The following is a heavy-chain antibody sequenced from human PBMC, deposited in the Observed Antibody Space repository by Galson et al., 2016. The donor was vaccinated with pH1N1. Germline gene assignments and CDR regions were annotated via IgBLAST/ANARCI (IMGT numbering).Heavy chain of an antibody. J-gene: IGHJ4*02. Sequence: SLRLSCAASEFTFTNYAMTWVRQAPGKGLEWVSSITGSGDSTFYADTVKGRFTISRDNSKNTQYLQMNSLRVEDTAMYYCARGAITTPGLDYWGQGALVTVSS. CDR3: ARGAITTPGLDY. D-gene: IGHD1/OR15-1a*01. CDR1: EFTFTNYA. CDR2: ITGSGDST. V-gene: IGHV3-23*01.